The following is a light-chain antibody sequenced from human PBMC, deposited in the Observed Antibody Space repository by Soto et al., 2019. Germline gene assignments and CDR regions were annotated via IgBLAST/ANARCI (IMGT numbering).Light chain of an antibody. Sequence: EIVMTQSPATLSVSPGERATLSCRASQSVSSNLAWYQQKPGQAPRLLIYGASSRATGIPDRFSGSGSGTDFTLTISRLEPEDFAVYYCQQYGSSPGTFGQGTKMDIK. CDR2: GAS. J-gene: IGKJ1*01. CDR1: QSVSSN. CDR3: QQYGSSPGT. V-gene: IGKV3-20*01.